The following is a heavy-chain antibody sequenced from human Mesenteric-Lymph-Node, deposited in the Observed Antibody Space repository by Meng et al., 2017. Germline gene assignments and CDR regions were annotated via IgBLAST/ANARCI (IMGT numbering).Heavy chain of an antibody. Sequence: FQLRGHGSGLVSPLRTLSPTCAVSGESIASGDYSWTWIRQPPGKGLEWIGYIYHGVNIYYTPSLRSRVTISVDKSRNQFSLKLTSVSAADTAVYYCVRDTRRGGGWFDPWGQGTLVTVSS. D-gene: IGHD3-10*01. CDR2: IYHGVNI. CDR3: VRDTRRGGGWFDP. J-gene: IGHJ5*02. CDR1: GESIASGDYS. V-gene: IGHV4-30-2*01.